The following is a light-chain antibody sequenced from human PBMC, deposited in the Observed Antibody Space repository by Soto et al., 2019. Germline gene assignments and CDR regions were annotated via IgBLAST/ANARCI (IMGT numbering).Light chain of an antibody. CDR3: HQYGSSPYT. Sequence: EIVLTQSPGTLSLSPGERVTLSCRASRSVSSRYLGWYQQKPGQAPRLLIYGASSRASRIPDRFSGSESETDFTLTISRLEHEDFGVYYCHQYGSSPYTFGQGTKLEIK. V-gene: IGKV3-20*01. CDR1: RSVSSRY. J-gene: IGKJ2*01. CDR2: GAS.